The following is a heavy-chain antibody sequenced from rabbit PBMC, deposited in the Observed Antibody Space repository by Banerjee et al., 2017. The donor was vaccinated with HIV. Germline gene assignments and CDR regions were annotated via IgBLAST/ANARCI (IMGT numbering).Heavy chain of an antibody. CDR3: ARENYGDYGDGYFNL. J-gene: IGHJ4*01. CDR1: GFSFSSSYY. Sequence: QEQLVESGGGLVQPEGSLTLTCTASGFSFSSSYYMCWVRQAPGKGLEWIGCIDTGSSGSTYYASWAKGRFTISKTSSTTVTLQMTSLTAADTATYFCARENYGDYGDGYFNLWGPGTLVTVS. CDR2: IDTGSSGST. D-gene: IGHD2-1*01. V-gene: IGHV1S45*01.